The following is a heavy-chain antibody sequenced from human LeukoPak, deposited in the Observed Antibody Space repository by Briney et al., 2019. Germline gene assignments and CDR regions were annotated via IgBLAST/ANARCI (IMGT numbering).Heavy chain of an antibody. CDR2: IHAGGTT. Sequence: GGSLRLSCAVSAFTVSSNYMNWVRQAPGKGLEWDSVIHAGGTTFYADSVKGRFTISRDNSKNTLYLQMNSLRAADTAVYYCAPKVVGSTPFDYWGQGTLVTVSS. D-gene: IGHD2-15*01. CDR3: APKVVGSTPFDY. V-gene: IGHV3-53*01. CDR1: AFTVSSNY. J-gene: IGHJ4*02.